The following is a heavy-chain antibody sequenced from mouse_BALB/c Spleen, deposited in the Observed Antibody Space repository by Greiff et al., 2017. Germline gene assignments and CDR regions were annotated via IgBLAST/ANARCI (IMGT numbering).Heavy chain of an antibody. CDR1: GFTFSSYA. J-gene: IGHJ3*01. CDR2: ISSGGSYT. V-gene: IGHV5-9-4*01. Sequence: EVKLQESGGGLVKPGGSLKLSCAASGFTFSSYAMSWVRQSPEKRLEWVAEISSGGSYTYYPDTVTGRFTISRDNAKNTLYLEMSSLRSEDTAMYYCAREKDYGNPWFAYWGQGTLVTVSA. D-gene: IGHD1-1*01. CDR3: AREKDYGNPWFAY.